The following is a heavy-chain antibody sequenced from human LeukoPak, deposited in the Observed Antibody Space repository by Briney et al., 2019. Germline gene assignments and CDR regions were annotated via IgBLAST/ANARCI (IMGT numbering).Heavy chain of an antibody. J-gene: IGHJ4*02. CDR1: GFTFSDYG. CDR2: IWYDGSNI. V-gene: IGHV3-33*01. D-gene: IGHD2-21*01. Sequence: GRSLRLSCAASGFTFSDYGMHWVRQAPGKGLEGVAVIWYDGSNIYYADSVKGRFTISRDNSRNTLYLQMNSLRAEDTAVYYCVRELPPVVQYYFDHWGPGTLVTVSS. CDR3: VRELPPVVQYYFDH.